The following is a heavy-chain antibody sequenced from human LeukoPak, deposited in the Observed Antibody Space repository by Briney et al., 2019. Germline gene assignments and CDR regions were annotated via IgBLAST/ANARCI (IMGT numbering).Heavy chain of an antibody. CDR3: ARDHNGITGTTSWFDP. D-gene: IGHD1-7*01. Sequence: PSETLSLTCTVSGGSISSYYWSWIRQPAGKGLEWIGRIYTSGSTNYNPSLKSRVTMSVDTSKNQFSLKLSSVTAADTAVYYCARDHNGITGTTSWFDPWGQGTLVTVSS. V-gene: IGHV4-4*07. CDR1: GGSISSYY. CDR2: IYTSGST. J-gene: IGHJ5*02.